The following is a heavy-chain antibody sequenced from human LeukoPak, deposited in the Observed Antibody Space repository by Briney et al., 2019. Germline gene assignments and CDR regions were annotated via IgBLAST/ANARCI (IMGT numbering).Heavy chain of an antibody. CDR1: GGSITTYF. V-gene: IGHV4-4*07. CDR3: ANSIDFDYGDYYFDY. CDR2: IYTSGST. J-gene: IGHJ4*02. Sequence: SETLSLTCTVSGGSITTYFWSWIRQPAGKGLEWIGRIYTSGSTNYNPSLKSRVTISLDTSKNQFSLKLSSVTAADTAVYYCANSIDFDYGDYYFDYWGQGALVTISS. D-gene: IGHD4-17*01.